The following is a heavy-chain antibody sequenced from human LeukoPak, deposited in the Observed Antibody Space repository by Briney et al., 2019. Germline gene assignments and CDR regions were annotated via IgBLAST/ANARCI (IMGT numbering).Heavy chain of an antibody. D-gene: IGHD7-27*01. J-gene: IGHJ4*02. V-gene: IGHV3-7*01. CDR3: ARDLPWGYFDY. CDR2: IRDDGGLK. CDR1: GGSFSGYY. Sequence: ETLSLTCAVYGGSFSGYYWSWIRQPPGKGLEWVANIRDDGGLKNYVDSVKGRFTISRDNAKNSVSLQMNSLRAEDTAVYYCARDLPWGYFDYWGQGTLVTVSS.